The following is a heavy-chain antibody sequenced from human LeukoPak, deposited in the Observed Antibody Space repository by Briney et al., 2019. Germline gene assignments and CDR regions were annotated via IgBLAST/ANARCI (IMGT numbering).Heavy chain of an antibody. CDR1: GGSISSSNW. D-gene: IGHD3-3*01. CDR3: ARLRFLEWLLLSY. Sequence: SETLSLTCAVSGGSISSSNWWSWVRQPPGKGLEWIGEIYHSGSTNYNPSLKSRVTISVDKSKNQFSLKLSSVTAADTAVYYCARLRFLEWLLLSYWGQGTLVTVSS. J-gene: IGHJ4*02. CDR2: IYHSGST. V-gene: IGHV4-4*02.